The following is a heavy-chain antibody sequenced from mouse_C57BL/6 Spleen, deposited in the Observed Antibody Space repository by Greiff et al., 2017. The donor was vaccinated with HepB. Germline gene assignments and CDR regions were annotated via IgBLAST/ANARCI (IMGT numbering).Heavy chain of an antibody. J-gene: IGHJ2*01. CDR3: ARGGLFDY. CDR2: IYPGDGDT. V-gene: IGHV1-82*01. Sequence: VQLQQSGPELVKPGASVKIFCKASGYAFSSSWMNWVKQRPGKGLEWIGRIYPGDGDTNYNGKFKGKATLTADKSSSTAYMQLSSLTSEDSAVYFCARGGLFDYWGQGTTLTVSS. CDR1: GYAFSSSW. D-gene: IGHD2-2*01.